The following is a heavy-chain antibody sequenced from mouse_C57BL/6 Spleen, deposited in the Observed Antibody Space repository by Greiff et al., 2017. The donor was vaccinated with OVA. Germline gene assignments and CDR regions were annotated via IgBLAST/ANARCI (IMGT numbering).Heavy chain of an antibody. CDR1: GYSITSGYY. CDR2: ISYDGSN. J-gene: IGHJ4*01. Sequence: EVKLQASGPGLVKPSQSLSLTCSVTGYSITSGYYWNWIRQFPGNKLEWMGYISYDGSNNYNPSLKNRISITRDTSKNQFFLKLNSVTTEDTATYYCARDYGSYYAMDYWGQGTSVTVSS. CDR3: ARDYGSYYAMDY. V-gene: IGHV3-6*01. D-gene: IGHD1-1*01.